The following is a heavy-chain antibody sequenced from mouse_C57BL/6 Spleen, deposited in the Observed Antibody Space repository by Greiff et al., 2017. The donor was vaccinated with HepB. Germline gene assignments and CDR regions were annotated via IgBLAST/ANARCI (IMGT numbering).Heavy chain of an antibody. CDR2: IDPSDSET. CDR3: AREEGYDGYGFAY. D-gene: IGHD2-3*01. J-gene: IGHJ3*01. Sequence: QVQLQQSGAELVRPGSSVKLSCKASGYTFTSYWMHWVKQRPIQGLEWIGNIDPSDSETHYNQKFKDKTKMTVDKSSSTAYMQLSSLTSEDSAVYYCAREEGYDGYGFAYWGQGTLVTVSA. CDR1: GYTFTSYW. V-gene: IGHV1-52*01.